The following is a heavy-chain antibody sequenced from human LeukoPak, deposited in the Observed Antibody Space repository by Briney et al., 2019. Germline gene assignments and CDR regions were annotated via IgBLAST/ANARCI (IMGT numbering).Heavy chain of an antibody. CDR1: GYTFTSYG. CDR2: ISGYYGNT. J-gene: IGHJ4*02. D-gene: IGHD6-19*01. V-gene: IGHV1-18*01. Sequence: ASVKVSCKASGYTFTSYGISWERQAPGQGLEWMGWISGYYGNTDSAQNLQGRVTMTRDTSTSTAYLELRSLTSDDTAVYYCARRGPVGGGWGFDYWGQGTLVTVSS. CDR3: ARRGPVGGGWGFDY.